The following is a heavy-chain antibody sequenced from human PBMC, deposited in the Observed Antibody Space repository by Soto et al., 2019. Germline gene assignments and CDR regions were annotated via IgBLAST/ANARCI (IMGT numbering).Heavy chain of an antibody. Sequence: QVQLVQSGAEVKKPGSSVKVSCKASGGTFSSYTISWVRQAPGQGLEWMGRIIPILGIANYAQKFQGRVTITAEKTTRTAHMELRRLRSEDTAVYYWAREQRRYCSSTSCSDAFDIWGQGTMVTVSS. CDR3: AREQRRYCSSTSCSDAFDI. J-gene: IGHJ3*02. V-gene: IGHV1-69*08. D-gene: IGHD2-2*01. CDR1: GGTFSSYT. CDR2: IIPILGIA.